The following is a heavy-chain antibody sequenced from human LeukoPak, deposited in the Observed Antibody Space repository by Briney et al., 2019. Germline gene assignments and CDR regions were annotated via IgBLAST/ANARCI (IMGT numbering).Heavy chain of an antibody. CDR2: ISSSSSYI. CDR1: GFTFSSYS. V-gene: IGHV3-21*01. J-gene: IGHJ3*02. CDR3: ARVPTTDGDLGAFDI. D-gene: IGHD4-17*01. Sequence: GGSLRLSCAASGFTFSSYSKNWVRQAPGKGLEWVSSISSSSSYIYYADSVKGRFTISRDNAKNSLYLQMNSLRAEDTAVYYCARVPTTDGDLGAFDIWGQGTMVTVSS.